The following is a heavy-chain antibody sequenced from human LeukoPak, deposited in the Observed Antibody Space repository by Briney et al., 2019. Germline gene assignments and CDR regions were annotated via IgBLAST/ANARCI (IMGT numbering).Heavy chain of an antibody. J-gene: IGHJ4*02. CDR3: ARETCSGGSCFQFDF. D-gene: IGHD2-15*01. CDR2: INYSGST. Sequence: PGGSLRLSCAASGFTFSDYYMSWIRQPPGKGLEWIGYINYSGSTYYNPSLKSRVTISVDTSKNQFSLKLSSVTAADTAVYYCARETCSGGSCFQFDFWGQGTLVTVSS. V-gene: IGHV4-59*01. CDR1: GFTFSDYY.